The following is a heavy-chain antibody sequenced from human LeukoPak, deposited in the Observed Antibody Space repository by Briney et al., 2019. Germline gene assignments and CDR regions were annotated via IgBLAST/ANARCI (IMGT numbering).Heavy chain of an antibody. D-gene: IGHD6-19*01. CDR3: ARDPLIAVAGIYFDY. CDR2: IKEDGSEK. CDR1: GFTFSNYW. V-gene: IGHV3-7*05. J-gene: IGHJ4*02. Sequence: AGGSLRLSCAASGFTFSNYWMSWVRQAPGKGLEWVANIKEDGSEKNYVDSVKGRFTISRDNAKNSLYLQMSSLRAEDTAVYYCARDPLIAVAGIYFDYWGQGTLVTVSS.